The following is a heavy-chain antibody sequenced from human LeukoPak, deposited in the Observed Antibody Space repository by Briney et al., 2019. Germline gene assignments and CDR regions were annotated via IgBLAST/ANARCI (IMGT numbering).Heavy chain of an antibody. J-gene: IGHJ4*02. CDR1: GFTFSGYS. Sequence: GGSLRLSCEASGFTFSGYSMNWVRQAPGKGLEWVSSIDSSSNYIYYADSLKGRFTISRDNVKNSLYLQMNSLRAEDTAVYYCARGNVAVSRDYWGQGTLATVSS. D-gene: IGHD2-15*01. CDR2: IDSSSNYI. V-gene: IGHV3-21*01. CDR3: ARGNVAVSRDY.